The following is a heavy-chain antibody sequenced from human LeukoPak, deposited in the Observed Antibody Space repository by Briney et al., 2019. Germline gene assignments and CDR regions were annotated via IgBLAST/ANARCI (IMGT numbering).Heavy chain of an antibody. CDR3: AKDGGLWVSAHWGDS. Sequence: GGSLRLSCAASGFTFSSYTMSWVRQAPGKGLEWVSTITTSDGSTYYADSVKGRFTVSRDNSKNTLFLQMNSLRAEDTAVYYCAKDGGLWVSAHWGDSWGRGTLVTVSS. V-gene: IGHV3-23*01. D-gene: IGHD7-27*01. CDR2: ITTSDGST. CDR1: GFTFSSYT. J-gene: IGHJ4*02.